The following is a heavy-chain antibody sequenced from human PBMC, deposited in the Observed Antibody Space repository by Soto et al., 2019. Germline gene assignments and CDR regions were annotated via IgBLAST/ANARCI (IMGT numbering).Heavy chain of an antibody. J-gene: IGHJ4*02. V-gene: IGHV3-15*07. CDR1: GFTFNNAW. D-gene: IGHD3-10*01. Sequence: EVQLVESGGGLVKPGGSLRLSCAASGFTFNNAWMNWVRQAPGKGLEWVGRIKSKTDGGTTDYAAPVKGIFTISRDDSKNTLYLQMNSLKTEDTAVYYCTTHHHYYGSGSFDYWGQGTLVTVSS. CDR2: IKSKTDGGTT. CDR3: TTHHHYYGSGSFDY.